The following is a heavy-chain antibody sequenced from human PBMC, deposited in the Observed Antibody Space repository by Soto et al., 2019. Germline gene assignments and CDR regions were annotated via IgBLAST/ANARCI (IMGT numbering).Heavy chain of an antibody. CDR3: ARGVDYYDSSGYPADFDY. CDR1: GGSISSGDYY. Sequence: PSETLSLTCTVSGGSISSGDYYWSWIRQPPGKGLEWIGYIYYSGSTYYNQSLKSRVTISVDTSKNQFSLKQSSVTAADTALFYFARGVDYYDSSGYPADFDYWGQGTLVTVSS. CDR2: IYYSGST. D-gene: IGHD3-22*01. J-gene: IGHJ4*02. V-gene: IGHV4-30-4*01.